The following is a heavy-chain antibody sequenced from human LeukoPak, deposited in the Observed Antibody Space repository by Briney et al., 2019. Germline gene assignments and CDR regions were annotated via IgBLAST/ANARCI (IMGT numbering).Heavy chain of an antibody. V-gene: IGHV3-23*01. CDR1: GFTFSNCA. D-gene: IGHD5-12*01. CDR2: ISGSGGST. CDR3: AKPVEMATIRALYFDY. Sequence: GGSLRLYCAASGFTFSNCAMRWVRQAPGKGLEWVSAISGSGGSTYYADSVKGRFTISRDNSKNTLYLQMNSLRAEDTAVYYCAKPVEMATIRALYFDYWGQGTLVTVSS. J-gene: IGHJ4*02.